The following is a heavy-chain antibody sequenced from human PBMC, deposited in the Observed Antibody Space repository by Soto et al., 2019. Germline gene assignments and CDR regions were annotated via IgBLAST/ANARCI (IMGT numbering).Heavy chain of an antibody. J-gene: IGHJ1*01. CDR2: INAGNGNT. V-gene: IGHV1-3*01. D-gene: IGHD2-15*01. CDR3: ARDSVYCSGGSCYSLIPDYYQH. Sequence: GASVKVSCKACGYTFTSYAMHWVRQAPGQRLEWMGWINAGNGNTKYSQKFQGRVTITRDTSASTAYMELSSLRSEDTAVYYCARDSVYCSGGSCYSLIPDYYQHWGQGTLVTVSS. CDR1: GYTFTSYA.